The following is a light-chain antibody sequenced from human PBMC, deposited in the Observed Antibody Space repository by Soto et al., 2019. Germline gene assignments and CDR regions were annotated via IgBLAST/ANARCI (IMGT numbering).Light chain of an antibody. CDR1: SSDVGGYNY. J-gene: IGLJ1*01. Sequence: QSVLTQPRSVSGSPGQSVTISCTGTSSDVGGYNYVAWYQQHPGKAPKLIIYDVSKRPSGVPDRFSGSKSGNTASLTMSGLQAEDEADYYCCSYAGNSLYVFGTGTKGTVL. CDR2: DVS. CDR3: CSYAGNSLYV. V-gene: IGLV2-11*01.